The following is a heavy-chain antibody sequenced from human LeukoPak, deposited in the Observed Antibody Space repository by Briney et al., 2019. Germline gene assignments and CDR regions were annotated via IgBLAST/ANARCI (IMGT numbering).Heavy chain of an antibody. Sequence: GESLKISCAASGFTFSSYWMSWVRQAPGKGLEWVANIKQDGSEKYYVDSVKGRFTISRDNAKNSLYLQMNSLRAEDTAVYYCARDAHNDFWSGSESNFDYWGQGTLVTVSS. CDR1: GFTFSSYW. CDR3: ARDAHNDFWSGSESNFDY. CDR2: IKQDGSEK. D-gene: IGHD3-3*01. V-gene: IGHV3-7*01. J-gene: IGHJ4*02.